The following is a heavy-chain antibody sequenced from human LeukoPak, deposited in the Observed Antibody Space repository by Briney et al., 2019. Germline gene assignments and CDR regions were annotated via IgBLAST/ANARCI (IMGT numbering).Heavy chain of an antibody. J-gene: IGHJ4*02. Sequence: ASVKVSCKASGYTFTSYYMHWVRQAPGQGLEWMGIINPSGGSTSYGQKFQGRVTMTRDTSTSTVYMELSSLRSEDTAVYYCAADSSSGSYWGWGQGTLVTVSS. CDR1: GYTFTSYY. D-gene: IGHD3-10*01. V-gene: IGHV1-46*01. CDR3: AADSSSGSYWG. CDR2: INPSGGST.